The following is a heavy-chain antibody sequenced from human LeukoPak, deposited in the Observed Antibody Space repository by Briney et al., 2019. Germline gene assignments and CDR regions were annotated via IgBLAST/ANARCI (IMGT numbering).Heavy chain of an antibody. J-gene: IGHJ4*02. Sequence: GGSLRLSCEASGFTFSNYGMHWVRQAPGKGLEWVAVIWYDGSNKYYADSVKGRFTISRDNSKNTLYLQMNSLRAEDTAVYYCAKDLNYDFWSGLGNWGQGTLDTVSS. V-gene: IGHV3-30*02. CDR3: AKDLNYDFWSGLGN. D-gene: IGHD3-3*01. CDR1: GFTFSNYG. CDR2: IWYDGSNK.